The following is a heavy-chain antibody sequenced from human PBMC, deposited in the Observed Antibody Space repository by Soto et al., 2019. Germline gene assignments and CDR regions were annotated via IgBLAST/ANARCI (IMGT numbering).Heavy chain of an antibody. J-gene: IGHJ4*02. CDR1: GYTFTSYY. V-gene: IGHV1-46*01. CDR2: INPSGGST. D-gene: IGHD4-17*01. Sequence: GASVKVSCKASGYTFTSYYMHWVRQAPGQGLEWMGIINPSGGSTSYAQKFQGRVTMTRDTSTSTVYMELSSLRSEDTAVYYCARLFVYGDFQVPHFDYWGQGTLVTVSS. CDR3: ARLFVYGDFQVPHFDY.